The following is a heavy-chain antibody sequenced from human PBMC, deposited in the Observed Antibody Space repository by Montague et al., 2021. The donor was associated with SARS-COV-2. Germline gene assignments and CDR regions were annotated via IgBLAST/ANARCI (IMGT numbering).Heavy chain of an antibody. CDR3: AGVTGPRSITLFGVIISGYCFDI. D-gene: IGHD3-3*01. Sequence: SETLSLTCTVSGGSISSYYWSWIRQPPGKGLEWIGYIYYSGSTNYNPSLKSRVTISVDTSKNQFSLKLSSVTAADTAVYYCAGVTGPRSITLFGVIISGYCFDIWGQGTMVTVSS. CDR2: IYYSGST. J-gene: IGHJ3*02. V-gene: IGHV4-59*12. CDR1: GGSISSYY.